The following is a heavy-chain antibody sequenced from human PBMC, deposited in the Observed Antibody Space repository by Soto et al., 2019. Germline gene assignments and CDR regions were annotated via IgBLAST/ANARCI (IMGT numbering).Heavy chain of an antibody. Sequence: EVQLVESGGGLIQPGGSLRLSCAASGFTVTNKYMTWVRQAPGKGLEWVSLIYSGGATSYADSVKGRFTISRDNSKDILYPQMNSLRAEDTAVYYCARVDYGDYGWYFDLWGRGTLVTVSS. CDR3: ARVDYGDYGWYFDL. CDR2: IYSGGAT. CDR1: GFTVTNKY. D-gene: IGHD4-17*01. V-gene: IGHV3-53*01. J-gene: IGHJ2*01.